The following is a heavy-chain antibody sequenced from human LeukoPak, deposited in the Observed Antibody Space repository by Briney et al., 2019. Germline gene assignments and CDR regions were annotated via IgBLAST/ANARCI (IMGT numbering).Heavy chain of an antibody. CDR1: GGSFSGYY. V-gene: IGHV4-34*01. CDR3: ARGSRRYYDFLTGYYNGDYFDY. CDR2: INHSGST. J-gene: IGHJ4*02. D-gene: IGHD3-9*01. Sequence: SETLSLTCAVYGGSFSGYYWSWIRQPPGKGLEWIGEINHSGSTNYNPSLKSRVTISVDTSKNQFSLKLSSVTAADTAVYYCARGSRRYYDFLTGYYNGDYFDYWGQGTLVTVSS.